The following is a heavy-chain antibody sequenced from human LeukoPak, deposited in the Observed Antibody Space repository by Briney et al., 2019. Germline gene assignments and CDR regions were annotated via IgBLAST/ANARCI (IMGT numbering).Heavy chain of an antibody. V-gene: IGHV3-30*02. Sequence: GGSLRLSCAASGLTFSSYGMNWVRQAPGKGLEWVAFIRYDGSIKYSADSVKGRFTISRDNSKNTLFLQMNSLRAEDTAVYYCAKDGGWMDPSVLYWYFDLWGRGTLVTVSS. CDR2: IRYDGSIK. J-gene: IGHJ2*01. CDR1: GLTFSSYG. D-gene: IGHD3-16*01. CDR3: AKDGGWMDPSVLYWYFDL.